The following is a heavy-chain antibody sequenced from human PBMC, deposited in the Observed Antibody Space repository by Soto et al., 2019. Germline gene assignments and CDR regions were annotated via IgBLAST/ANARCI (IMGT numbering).Heavy chain of an antibody. CDR2: TYYRSKWYY. J-gene: IGHJ4*01. V-gene: IGHV6-1*01. Sequence: QPLSLTSAITGDSVSSNSAGCSLVRQSPSRGLEWLGRTYYRSKWYYEYAVSVRGRITINPDTSKNQYSLQLNSVTPEDTAVYFCARGEQYSGRIFDYWGQGTLVTVSS. D-gene: IGHD1-26*01. CDR1: GDSVSSNSAG. CDR3: ARGEQYSGRIFDY.